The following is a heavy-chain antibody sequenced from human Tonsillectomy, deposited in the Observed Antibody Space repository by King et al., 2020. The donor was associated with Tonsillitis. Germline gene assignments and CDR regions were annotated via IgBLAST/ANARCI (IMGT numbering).Heavy chain of an antibody. J-gene: IGHJ4*02. Sequence: TLKESGPVLVKPPETLTLTCTVSGFSLSNARMGVSWIRQPPGKALEWLAHIFSNDEKSYSTSLKSRLTISKDTSKSQVVLTMTNMDPVDTARYYCARYYYGSGSYYNFDYWGQGTLVTVSS. V-gene: IGHV2-26*01. CDR2: IFSNDEK. CDR1: GFSLSNARMG. D-gene: IGHD3-10*01. CDR3: ARYYYGSGSYYNFDY.